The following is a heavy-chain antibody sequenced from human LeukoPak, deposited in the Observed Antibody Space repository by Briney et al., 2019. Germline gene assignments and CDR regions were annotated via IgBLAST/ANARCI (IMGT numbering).Heavy chain of an antibody. J-gene: IGHJ4*02. CDR3: ARRTSNPVGAIDY. Sequence: SETLSLTCTVSGSSISISNYYWGWIRQPPGRGLEWIGSISYSGTYYNPSLKSRLTISVDTSKNHFSLNLRSVTAADTAVYYCARRTSNPVGAIDYWGQGTLVTVSS. CDR2: ISYSGT. V-gene: IGHV4-39*01. CDR1: GSSISISNYY. D-gene: IGHD1-26*01.